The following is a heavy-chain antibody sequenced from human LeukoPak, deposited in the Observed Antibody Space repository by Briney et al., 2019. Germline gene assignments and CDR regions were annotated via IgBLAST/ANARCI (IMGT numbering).Heavy chain of an antibody. Sequence: ASVKVSCKASGYTFTGYYMHWVRQAPEQGLEWMGWINPNSGGTNYAQKFQGRVTMTRDTSISTAYMELSRLRSDDTAVYYCARVGRRITIFGVSKGAFDPWGQGTLVTVSS. D-gene: IGHD3-3*01. CDR3: ARVGRRITIFGVSKGAFDP. CDR2: INPNSGGT. CDR1: GYTFTGYY. V-gene: IGHV1-2*02. J-gene: IGHJ5*02.